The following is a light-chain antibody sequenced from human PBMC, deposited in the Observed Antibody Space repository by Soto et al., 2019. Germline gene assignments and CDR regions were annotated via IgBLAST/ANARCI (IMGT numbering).Light chain of an antibody. Sequence: EIVMTQSPATLSVSPGERATLSCRASQSVSSNLAWYQHKPGQAPRLLVYGASTRASGIPDRFSGSGSGTEFTLSISSLQYEDFEVYYCQQYYNWHRTLGQGTKVDIK. CDR3: QQYYNWHRT. CDR1: QSVSSN. CDR2: GAS. V-gene: IGKV3-15*01. J-gene: IGKJ1*01.